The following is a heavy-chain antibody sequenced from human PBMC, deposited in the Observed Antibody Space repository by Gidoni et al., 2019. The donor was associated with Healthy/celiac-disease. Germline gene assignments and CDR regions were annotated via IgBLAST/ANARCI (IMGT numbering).Heavy chain of an antibody. J-gene: IGHJ6*02. CDR2: INHSGST. CDR1: GGSFSGYY. CDR3: ARGHYYDSSGRRGYYYGMDV. V-gene: IGHV4-34*01. Sequence: QVQLQQWGAGLLKPSETLSLTCAVYGGSFSGYYWSWIRQPPGKGLEWIGEINHSGSTNYNPSLKSRVTISVDTSKNQFSLKLSSVTAADTAVYYCARGHYYDSSGRRGYYYGMDVWGQGTTVTVSS. D-gene: IGHD3-22*01.